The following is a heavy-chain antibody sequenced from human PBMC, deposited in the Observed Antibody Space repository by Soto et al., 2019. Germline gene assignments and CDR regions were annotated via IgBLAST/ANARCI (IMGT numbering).Heavy chain of an antibody. CDR1: GFTFSIYA. CDR2: ISGRGGST. J-gene: IGHJ3*02. CDR3: GKQLGYTTNWYDEASDI. D-gene: IGHD6-13*01. V-gene: IGHV3-23*01. Sequence: EVQLLESGGGLVQPGSSLRLSCAASGFTFSIYAMSWVRQPPGKGLEWVSGISGRGGSTYYADSVKGRFTISRDNSKNTLFLQMSSLRAEDTAVYYCGKQLGYTTNWYDEASDIWGQGTMVTVSS.